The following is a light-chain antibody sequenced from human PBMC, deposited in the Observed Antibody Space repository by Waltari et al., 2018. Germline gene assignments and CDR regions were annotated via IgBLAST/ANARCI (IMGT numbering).Light chain of an antibody. CDR2: KSN. CDR1: SGSLSSTTS. J-gene: IGLJ3*02. V-gene: IGLV8-61*01. CDR3: LLYMGSGIWV. Sequence: QTVVTQEPSLSVSPGGTVTLTCALSSGSLSSTTSASWYQQTAGPAPRPLIYKSNPRSAGVAGRFSGSIFGNKAALTIAGAQADDESDYYGLLYMGSGIWVFGGGTKLTVI.